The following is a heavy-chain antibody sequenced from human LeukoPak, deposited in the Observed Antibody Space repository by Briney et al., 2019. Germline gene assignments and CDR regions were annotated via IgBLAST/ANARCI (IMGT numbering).Heavy chain of an antibody. CDR2: IIPMFGSA. D-gene: IGHD1-26*01. Sequence: SVKVSCKSSGDIFNSYIVSWVRQAPGQGLEWMGGIIPMFGSAEYAQKFQGRVAISTDQSTTIVYMELSSLTSEDTAVYYCARVGRSRGSLPNFHYYMDVWGKGTTVTVSS. CDR3: ARVGRSRGSLPNFHYYMDV. J-gene: IGHJ6*03. CDR1: GDIFNSYI. V-gene: IGHV1-69*05.